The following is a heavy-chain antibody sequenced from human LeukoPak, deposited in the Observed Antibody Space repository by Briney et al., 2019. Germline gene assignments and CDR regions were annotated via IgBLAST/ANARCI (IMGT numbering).Heavy chain of an antibody. V-gene: IGHV4-59*01. CDR2: IYYSGST. Sequence: SETLSLTCTVSGGSISSYYWSWIRQPPGKGLEWIGYIYYSGSTNYNPSLKSRVTISVDTSKNQFSLKLSSVTAADTAVYYCARELVAGTRAPSWFDPWGQGTLVTVSS. D-gene: IGHD6-19*01. CDR1: GGSISSYY. CDR3: ARELVAGTRAPSWFDP. J-gene: IGHJ5*02.